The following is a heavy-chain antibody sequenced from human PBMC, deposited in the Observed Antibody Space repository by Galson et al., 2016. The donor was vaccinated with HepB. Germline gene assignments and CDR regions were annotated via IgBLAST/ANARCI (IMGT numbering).Heavy chain of an antibody. CDR2: KKGDASGN. CDR3: ARDGCLSGMDV. V-gene: IGHV3-7*03. Sequence: SLILSCAASGFSSSNYWMSWVRQPPRKGPLWVANKKGDASGNYYVDSLKSRFTITSDNAKNSLYLQMNSLRAADTAVYNCARDGCLSGMDVWGQGAAVTVAS. J-gene: IGHJ6*02. D-gene: IGHD2/OR15-2a*01. CDR1: GFSSSNYW.